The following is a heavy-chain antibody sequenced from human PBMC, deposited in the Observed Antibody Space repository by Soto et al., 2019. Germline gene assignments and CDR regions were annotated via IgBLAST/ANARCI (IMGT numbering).Heavy chain of an antibody. V-gene: IGHV1-3*01. CDR3: ARDLTMVRGVIPYYYYGMDV. D-gene: IGHD3-10*01. CDR1: GYTFTSYA. CDR2: INAGNGNT. J-gene: IGHJ6*02. Sequence: QVQLVQSGAEVKKPGASVKVSCKASGYTFTSYAMHWVRQAPGQRLEWMGWINAGNGNTKYSQKFQGRVTITRDTSASTAYMELSSLISEDTAVYYCARDLTMVRGVIPYYYYGMDVWGQGTTGTVSS.